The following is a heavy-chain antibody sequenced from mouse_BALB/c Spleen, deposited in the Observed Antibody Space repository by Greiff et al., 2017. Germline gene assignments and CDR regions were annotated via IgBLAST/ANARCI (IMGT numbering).Heavy chain of an antibody. CDR2: INPSTGYT. CDR1: GYTFTSYW. Sequence: LQESGAELAKPGASVKMSCKASGYTFTSYWMHWVKQRPGQGLEWIGYINPSTGYTEYNQKFKDKATLTADKSSSTAYMQLSSLTSEDSAVYYCARQLGLREYWGQGTTLTVSS. J-gene: IGHJ2*01. CDR3: ARQLGLREY. V-gene: IGHV1-7*01. D-gene: IGHD3-1*01.